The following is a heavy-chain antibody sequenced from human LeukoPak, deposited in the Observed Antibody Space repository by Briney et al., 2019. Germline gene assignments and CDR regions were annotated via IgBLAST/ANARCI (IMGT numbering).Heavy chain of an antibody. Sequence: ASVKVSCKASVYTFTSYGISWVRQAPGQGLEWMVGMSAYNGNTNYAQKLQGRVTMTTDTSTSTAYMELRSLRSDDTAVYYCAIGGGYYGSGSYYKNWFDPWGQGTLVTISS. CDR3: AIGGGYYGSGSYYKNWFDP. D-gene: IGHD3-10*01. J-gene: IGHJ5*02. V-gene: IGHV1-18*04. CDR1: VYTFTSYG. CDR2: MSAYNGNT.